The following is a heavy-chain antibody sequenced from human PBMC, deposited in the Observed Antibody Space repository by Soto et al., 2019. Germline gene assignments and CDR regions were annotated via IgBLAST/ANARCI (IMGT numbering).Heavy chain of an antibody. Sequence: SETLSLTCAVSGGSISSGGYSWSWIRQPPGKGLEWIGYIYHSGSTYYNPSLKSRVTISVDRSKNQFSLKLSSVTAADTAVYYCARGLGSTYYYYGMDVWGQGTTVTVSS. D-gene: IGHD3-16*01. CDR3: ARGLGSTYYYYGMDV. V-gene: IGHV4-30-2*01. CDR2: IYHSGST. CDR1: GGSISSGGYS. J-gene: IGHJ6*02.